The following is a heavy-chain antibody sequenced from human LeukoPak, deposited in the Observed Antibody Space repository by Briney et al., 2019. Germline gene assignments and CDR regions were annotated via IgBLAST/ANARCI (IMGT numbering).Heavy chain of an antibody. CDR3: ARVVGSTSCSDY. D-gene: IGHD2-2*01. CDR1: GFTFSSYA. Sequence: PGGSLRLSCAASGFTFSSYAMSWVRQAPGKGLEWVSSISSSSSYIYYADSVKGRFTISRDNAKNSLYLQMNSLRAEDTAVYYCARVVGSTSCSDYWGQGTLVTVSS. J-gene: IGHJ4*02. CDR2: ISSSSSYI. V-gene: IGHV3-21*01.